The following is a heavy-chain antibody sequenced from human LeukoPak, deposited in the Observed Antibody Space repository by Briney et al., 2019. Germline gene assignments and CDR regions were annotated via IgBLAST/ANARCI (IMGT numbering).Heavy chain of an antibody. J-gene: IGHJ4*02. Sequence: SETLSLTSTVSGGSISTYYWSWIRQTPGKGLEWIGSTYYGGTTHYNPSFKSRVTISVDAAKNQFSPRLTSVTAADTAVYYCARNSYGSGSYFPYFDHWGQGTLVPVSS. CDR2: TYYGGTT. V-gene: IGHV4-59*13. CDR1: GGSISTYY. CDR3: ARNSYGSGSYFPYFDH. D-gene: IGHD3-10*01.